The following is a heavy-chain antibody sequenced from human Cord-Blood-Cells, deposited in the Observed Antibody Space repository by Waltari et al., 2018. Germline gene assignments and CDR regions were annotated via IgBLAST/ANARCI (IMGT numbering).Heavy chain of an antibody. V-gene: IGHV3-30*02. Sequence: QVQLVESGGGVVQPGGSLRLSCAASGFTFSSYGMHWARQAPGKGLGWVAFIRYDGSNKYYADSVKGRFTISRDNSKNTLYLQMNSPRAEDTAVYYCAKELDKYAFDIWGQGTMVTVSS. CDR3: AKELDKYAFDI. J-gene: IGHJ3*02. CDR1: GFTFSSYG. D-gene: IGHD2-2*03. CDR2: IRYDGSNK.